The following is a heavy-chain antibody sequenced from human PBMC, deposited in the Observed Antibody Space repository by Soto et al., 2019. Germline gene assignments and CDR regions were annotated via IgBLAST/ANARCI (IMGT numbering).Heavy chain of an antibody. V-gene: IGHV3-9*01. Sequence: SLRLSGAASGCNFDDLAMHWVRQKKGKGLEWVSGISWNSVTINYADSIKGRFTISRDNAKRTLYLQMNNLRPADTAMYFFVRSSGSQPRAGWFDPWGQGTRVTVSS. CDR2: ISWNSVTI. J-gene: IGHJ5*02. D-gene: IGHD1-26*01. CDR1: GCNFDDLA. CDR3: VRSSGSQPRAGWFDP.